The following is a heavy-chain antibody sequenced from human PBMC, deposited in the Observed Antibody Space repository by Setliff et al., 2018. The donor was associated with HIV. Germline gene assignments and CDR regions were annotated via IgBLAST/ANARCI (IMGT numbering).Heavy chain of an antibody. D-gene: IGHD2-15*01. CDR3: TRLAGGWFDP. CDR2: ISTSGST. Sequence: SETLSLTCTVSGASFTTHYWSLIRQPPGKGLEWIGCISTSGSTNYNPSLKSRVTLSIDMSKNQFSLKMSSVTAADTAVYYCTRLAGGWFDPWGQGTLVTVSS. V-gene: IGHV4-4*09. J-gene: IGHJ5*02. CDR1: GASFTTHY.